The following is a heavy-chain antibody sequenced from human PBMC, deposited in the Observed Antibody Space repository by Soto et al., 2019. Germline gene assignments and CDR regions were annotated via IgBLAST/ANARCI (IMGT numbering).Heavy chain of an antibody. J-gene: IGHJ4*02. V-gene: IGHV4-59*01. CDR1: GGSISSYY. D-gene: IGHD6-6*01. Sequence: QVQLQESGPGLVKPSETLSLTCTVSGGSISSYYWSWIRQPPGKGLEWIGYIYYSGSTNYNPSLQSRVTISVDTSKNQFSLKLSSVTAADTAVYYCARVDSSSLGYWGQGTLVTVSS. CDR3: ARVDSSSLGY. CDR2: IYYSGST.